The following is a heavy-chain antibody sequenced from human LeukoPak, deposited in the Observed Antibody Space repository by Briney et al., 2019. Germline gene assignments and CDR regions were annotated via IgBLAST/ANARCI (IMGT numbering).Heavy chain of an antibody. CDR3: AKDYHYGGSSFFDS. CDR1: GFTFSSYG. J-gene: IGHJ4*02. D-gene: IGHD1-26*01. CDR2: ISGSGRSP. V-gene: IGHV3-23*01. Sequence: GGSLRLSCEASGFTFSSYGMSWVRQAPGQGLEWVSGISGSGRSPYYVDSVKGRFTISRDNSKNTLYLQMNSLRAEDTAIYYCAKDYHYGGSSFFDSWGQGTLVTLSS.